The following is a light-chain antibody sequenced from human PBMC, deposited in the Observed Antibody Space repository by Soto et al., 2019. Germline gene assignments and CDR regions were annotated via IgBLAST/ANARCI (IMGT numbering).Light chain of an antibody. J-gene: IGKJ1*01. CDR3: QQYNNWPRT. CDR1: QSVGTS. Sequence: EIVITQSPAHLSLSPGERAALACRASQSVGTSLAWYEQKPGQAPRLLIHGASTRATGIPARFSGSGSETEFTLIISSLQSEDFVVNYCQQYNNWPRTFGQGPRWIS. V-gene: IGKV3-15*01. CDR2: GAS.